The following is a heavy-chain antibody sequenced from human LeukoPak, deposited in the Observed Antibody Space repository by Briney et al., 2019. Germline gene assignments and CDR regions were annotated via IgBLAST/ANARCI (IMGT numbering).Heavy chain of an antibody. J-gene: IGHJ6*02. CDR3: ARHNCTTTRCYVYYYYPMDV. Sequence: SQTLSLTCTVSGGSISSGGYYWSWIRQHPGKGLEWIGYIYYSGSTYYNPSLKSRVTISVDTSKNQFSLKLSSVTAADTAVYYCARHNCTTTRCYVYYYYPMDVWGQGTTVTVSS. CDR2: IYYSGST. V-gene: IGHV4-31*03. D-gene: IGHD2-2*01. CDR1: GGSISSGGYY.